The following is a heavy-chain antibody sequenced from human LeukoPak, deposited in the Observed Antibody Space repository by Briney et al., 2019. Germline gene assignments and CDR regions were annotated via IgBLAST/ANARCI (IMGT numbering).Heavy chain of an antibody. CDR3: ARVLRFSNSHRYVVFDY. CDR1: GGSISSGGYY. CDR2: IYYSGST. Sequence: SQTLSLTCTVSGGSISSGGYYWSWIRQHPGTGLEWIGYIYYSGSTYYNPSLKSRVTISVDTSKNQFSLKLSSVTAADTAVYYCARVLRFSNSHRYVVFDYWGQGTLVTVSS. J-gene: IGHJ4*02. V-gene: IGHV4-31*03. D-gene: IGHD3-3*01.